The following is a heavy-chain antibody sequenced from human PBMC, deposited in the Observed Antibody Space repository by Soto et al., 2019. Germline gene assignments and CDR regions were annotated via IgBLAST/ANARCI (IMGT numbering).Heavy chain of an antibody. V-gene: IGHV4-30-4*08. J-gene: IGHJ6*02. Sequence: QVQLQESGPGLVKPSQTLSLTCTVSGGSISSGGYYWSWIRQHPGKGLEWIGYIYYSGSTYYNPSLKSRVTISVDTSKNQFSLKLSSVTAADTAVYYCARDKAYIVGATTVFNGMDVWGQGTTVTVSS. CDR2: IYYSGST. D-gene: IGHD1-26*01. CDR3: ARDKAYIVGATTVFNGMDV. CDR1: GGSISSGGYY.